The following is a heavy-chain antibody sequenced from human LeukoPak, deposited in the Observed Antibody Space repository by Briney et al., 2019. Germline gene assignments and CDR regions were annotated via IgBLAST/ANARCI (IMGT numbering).Heavy chain of an antibody. Sequence: PGGSLRLSCAASGFIFSDHYMEWVRQAPGKGLEWVGRARNRANSYRIEYAASVKGKFIISRDDSNNSLYLQMNSLRAEDTAVYYCAGPLYYNWGQGTLVTVSS. CDR1: GFIFSDHY. CDR2: ARNRANSYRI. J-gene: IGHJ4*02. CDR3: AGPLYYN. D-gene: IGHD3-10*01. V-gene: IGHV3-72*01.